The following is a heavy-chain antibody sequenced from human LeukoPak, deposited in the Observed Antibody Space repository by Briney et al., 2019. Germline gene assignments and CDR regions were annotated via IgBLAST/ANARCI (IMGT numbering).Heavy chain of an antibody. D-gene: IGHD2/OR15-2a*01. J-gene: IGHJ4*02. CDR2: IFTNGDTT. Sequence: GGSLRLSCSASGFTFSIYPMHWVRQAPGKGLEYVSTIFTNGDTTSYAASVKGRFNTSRDDSKNTLYLQMSSLRPEDTAVYYCVKSPSHGLLLWRQGATVTVS. V-gene: IGHV3-64D*09. CDR1: GFTFSIYP. CDR3: VKSPSHGLLL.